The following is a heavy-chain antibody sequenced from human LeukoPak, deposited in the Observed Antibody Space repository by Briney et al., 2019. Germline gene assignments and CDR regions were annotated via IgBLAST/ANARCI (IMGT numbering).Heavy chain of an antibody. CDR1: GFTFRSFA. D-gene: IGHD6-19*01. CDR3: AKSTGLGYSSGSYYFDY. CDR2: ISFDGHNT. J-gene: IGHJ4*02. V-gene: IGHV3-30*04. Sequence: GGSLRLSCAASGFTFRSFALHWVRQSPGKGLEWVAVISFDGHNTFYAGSVKGRFTISRDNSKNTLYLQMNSLRAEDTAVYYCAKSTGLGYSSGSYYFDYWGQGTLVTVSS.